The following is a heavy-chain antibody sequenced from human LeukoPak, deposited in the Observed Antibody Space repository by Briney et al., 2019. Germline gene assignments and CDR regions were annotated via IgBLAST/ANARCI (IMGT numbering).Heavy chain of an antibody. Sequence: SETLSLTCAVYGGSFSGYYWSWIRRPPGKGLEWIGEINHSGSTNYNPSLKSRVTISVDTSKNQFSLKLSSVTAADTAVYYCARGARAYYDFWSGYYYYYYMDVWGKGTTATVSS. CDR3: ARGARAYYDFWSGYYYYYYMDV. J-gene: IGHJ6*03. D-gene: IGHD3-3*01. CDR2: INHSGST. V-gene: IGHV4-34*01. CDR1: GGSFSGYY.